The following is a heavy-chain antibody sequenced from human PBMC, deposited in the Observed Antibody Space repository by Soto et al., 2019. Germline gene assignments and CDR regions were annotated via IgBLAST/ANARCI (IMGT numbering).Heavy chain of an antibody. V-gene: IGHV4-30-4*01. CDR1: GGSISSGDYY. CDR2: IYYSGST. D-gene: IGHD3-10*01. CDR3: ATTYGSGIHYGMDV. Sequence: SETLSLTCTVSGGSISSGDYYWSWIRQPPGKGLEWIGYIYYSGSTYYNPSLKSRVTISVDTSKNQFSLKLSSVTAADTAVYYCATTYGSGIHYGMDVWGQGTTVTVSS. J-gene: IGHJ6*02.